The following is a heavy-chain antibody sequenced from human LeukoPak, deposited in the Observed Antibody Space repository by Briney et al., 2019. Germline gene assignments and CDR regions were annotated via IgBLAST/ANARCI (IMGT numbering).Heavy chain of an antibody. V-gene: IGHV3-7*03. CDR3: AGTRRYCSGGSCYNWFDP. J-gene: IGHJ5*02. CDR1: GFTFSSYW. CDR2: IKQDGSEK. Sequence: GGSLRLSCAASGFTFSSYWMSWVRQAPGKGLEWVANIKQDGSEKYYVDSVKGRFTISRDNAKNSLYLQMNSLRAEDTAVYYCAGTRRYCSGGSCYNWFDPWGQGTLVTVSS. D-gene: IGHD2-15*01.